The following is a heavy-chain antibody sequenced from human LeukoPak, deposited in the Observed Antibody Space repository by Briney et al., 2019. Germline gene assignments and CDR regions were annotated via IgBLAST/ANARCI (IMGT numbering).Heavy chain of an antibody. Sequence: ASVKVSCKASGYTFTGYYMHWVRQAPGQGLEWMGWINPNSGGTNYAQKFQGRVTMTRDTSISTAYMELSRLRSDDTAVYYCARSSAYYYGSGSYYTSLEYFQLWGQGTLVTVSS. CDR1: GYTFTGYY. V-gene: IGHV1-2*02. CDR2: INPNSGGT. J-gene: IGHJ1*01. CDR3: ARSSAYYYGSGSYYTSLEYFQL. D-gene: IGHD3-10*01.